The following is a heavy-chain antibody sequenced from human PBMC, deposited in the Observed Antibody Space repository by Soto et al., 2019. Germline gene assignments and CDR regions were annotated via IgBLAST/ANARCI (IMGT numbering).Heavy chain of an antibody. CDR3: ARASGYVSGWYHDY. CDR1: GGTFSSDP. J-gene: IGHJ4*02. CDR2: LIPILGTT. Sequence: SVKVSCKASGGTFSSDPVSWVRQAPGQGLEWMGGLIPILGTTHYAQKFQGRVTITADESTNTAYMELSSLRSDDTAVYYCARASGYVSGWYHDYWGQGTRVTVSS. D-gene: IGHD6-19*01. V-gene: IGHV1-69*13.